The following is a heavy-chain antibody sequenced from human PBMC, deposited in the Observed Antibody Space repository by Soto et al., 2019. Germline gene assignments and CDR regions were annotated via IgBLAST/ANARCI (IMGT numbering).Heavy chain of an antibody. D-gene: IGHD4-17*01. CDR2: INPSGGST. J-gene: IGHJ6*02. Sequence: GASVKVSCKASGYTFTSYYMHWVRQAPGQGLEWMGIINPSGGSTSYAQKFQGRVTMTRDTSTSTVYMELSSLRSEDTAVYYCARVGYKVPYGGNPLPYYYYYYGMDVWGQGTTVTVSS. CDR3: ARVGYKVPYGGNPLPYYYYYYGMDV. CDR1: GYTFTSYY. V-gene: IGHV1-46*01.